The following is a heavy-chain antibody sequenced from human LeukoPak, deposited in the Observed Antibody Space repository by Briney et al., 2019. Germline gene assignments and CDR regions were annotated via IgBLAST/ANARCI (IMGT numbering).Heavy chain of an antibody. J-gene: IGHJ3*02. CDR3: ARPAAATGENDAFDI. Sequence: PGGSLRLSCAASGFTFSSYAMHWVRQAPGKGLEWVAVISYDGSNKYYADSVKGRFTISRDNSKNTLYLQMNSLRAEDTAVYYCARPAAATGENDAFDIWGQGTVVTVSS. CDR1: GFTFSSYA. D-gene: IGHD2-15*01. V-gene: IGHV3-30*04. CDR2: ISYDGSNK.